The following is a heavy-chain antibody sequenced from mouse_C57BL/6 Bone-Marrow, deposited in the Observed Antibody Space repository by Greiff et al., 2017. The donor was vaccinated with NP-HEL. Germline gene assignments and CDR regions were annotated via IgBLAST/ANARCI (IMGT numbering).Heavy chain of an antibody. CDR1: GYSFTGYF. CDR3: ARYYGSSPYYFDY. D-gene: IGHD1-1*01. CDR2: INPYNGDT. V-gene: IGHV1-20*01. Sequence: EVQLQQSGPELVKPGDSVKISCKASGYSFTGYFMNWVMQSHGKSLEWIGRINPYNGDTFYNQKFKGKATLTVDKSSSTAHMELRSLTSEDSAVYYCARYYGSSPYYFDYWGQGTTLTVSS. J-gene: IGHJ2*01.